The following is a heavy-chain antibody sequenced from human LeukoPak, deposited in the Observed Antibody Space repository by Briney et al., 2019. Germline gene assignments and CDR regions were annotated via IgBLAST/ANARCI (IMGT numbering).Heavy chain of an antibody. V-gene: IGHV3-23*01. CDR3: AKARSVVVVPAAI. CDR1: GFTFSSYA. D-gene: IGHD2-2*01. Sequence: QTGGSLRLSCAASGFTFSSYAMSWVRQAPGKGLEWVSAISGSGGSTYYADSVKGRFTISRDNSKNTLYLQMNSLRAEDTAVYYCAKARSVVVVPAAIWGQGTLVTVSS. CDR2: ISGSGGST. J-gene: IGHJ4*02.